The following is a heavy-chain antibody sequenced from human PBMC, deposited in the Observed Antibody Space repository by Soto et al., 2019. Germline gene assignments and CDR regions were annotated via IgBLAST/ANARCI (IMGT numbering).Heavy chain of an antibody. CDR3: ARRSPASRGMDV. Sequence: SETLSLTCAVYGGSFSGYYWSWIRQPPGKGLEWIGEINHSGSTNYNPSLKSRVTIPVDTSKNQFSLKLSSVTAADTAVYYCARRSPASRGMDVWGQGTTVTVSS. CDR1: GGSFSGYY. V-gene: IGHV4-34*01. J-gene: IGHJ6*02. CDR2: INHSGST.